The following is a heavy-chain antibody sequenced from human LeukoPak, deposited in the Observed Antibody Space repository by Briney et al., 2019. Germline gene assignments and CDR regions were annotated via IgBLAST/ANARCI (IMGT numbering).Heavy chain of an antibody. V-gene: IGHV3-30*02. J-gene: IGHJ4*02. CDR1: GFTFSSYE. CDR3: AKALWSTDYFDY. Sequence: GGSLRLSCAASGFTFSSYEMNWVRQAPGKGLEWVAFIRYDGSNKYYADSVKGRFIISRDNSRNTLYLQMNSLRAEDTAVYYCAKALWSTDYFDYWGQGTLVTVSS. CDR2: IRYDGSNK. D-gene: IGHD3-10*01.